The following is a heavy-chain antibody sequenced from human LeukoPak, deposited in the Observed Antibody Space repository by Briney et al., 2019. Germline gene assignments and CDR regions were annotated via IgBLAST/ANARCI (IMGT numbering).Heavy chain of an antibody. CDR1: GFTFSSYA. CDR2: ISGSGDGT. D-gene: IGHD6-19*01. J-gene: IGHJ4*02. V-gene: IGHV3-23*01. CDR3: AKGEAVPADSPLDS. Sequence: GGSLRLSRAAPGFTFSSYAMCWVRQAPGKGLEWVSGISGSGDGTYYADSVKGRFTISRDNSKNTLYLQMNSLRAEDTAVFYCAKGEAVPADSPLDSWGQGTLVTVSS.